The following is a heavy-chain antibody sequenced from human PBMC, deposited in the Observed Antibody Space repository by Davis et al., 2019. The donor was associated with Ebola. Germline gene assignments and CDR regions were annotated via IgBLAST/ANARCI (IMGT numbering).Heavy chain of an antibody. CDR2: IKSKTDGGTT. J-gene: IGHJ3*02. D-gene: IGHD1-26*01. Sequence: GESLKISCAASGFTFTNAWMSWVRQAPGKGLEWVGRIKSKTDGGTTDYAAPVKGRFTISRDDSKNTLYLQMNSLKTEDSAVYYCIRWARTYSAFDIWGRGTMVTVSS. CDR1: GFTFTNAW. V-gene: IGHV3-15*01. CDR3: IRWARTYSAFDI.